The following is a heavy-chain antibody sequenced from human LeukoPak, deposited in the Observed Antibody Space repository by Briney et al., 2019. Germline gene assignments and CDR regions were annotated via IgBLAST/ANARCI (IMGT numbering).Heavy chain of an antibody. Sequence: PSETLSHTCTVSGGSISSDYWNWIRQPPGKGLEWIGYIYYSGSATYNPSLNNRVTISVDRSKNQFSLRLSSVTAADTAVYYCARDPEMATPYYYGMDVWGQGTTVTVS. D-gene: IGHD5-24*01. V-gene: IGHV4-59*01. CDR2: IYYSGSA. J-gene: IGHJ6*02. CDR1: GGSISSDY. CDR3: ARDPEMATPYYYGMDV.